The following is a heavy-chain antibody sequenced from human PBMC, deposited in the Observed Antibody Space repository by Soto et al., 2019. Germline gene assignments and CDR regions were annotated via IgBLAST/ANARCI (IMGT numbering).Heavy chain of an antibody. D-gene: IGHD3-9*01. CDR3: AKDEGRYFDWLFPYYFDY. Sequence: GGSLRLSCAASGFTFSSYAMSWVRQAPGKGLEWVSAISGSGGSTYYADSVKGRFTISRDNSKNTLYLQMNSLRAEDTAVYYCAKDEGRYFDWLFPYYFDYWGQGTLVTVSS. CDR2: ISGSGGST. CDR1: GFTFSSYA. J-gene: IGHJ4*02. V-gene: IGHV3-23*01.